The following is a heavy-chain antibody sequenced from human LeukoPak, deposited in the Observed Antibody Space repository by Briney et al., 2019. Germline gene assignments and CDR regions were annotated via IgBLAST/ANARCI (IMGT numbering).Heavy chain of an antibody. Sequence: GGSQRLSCAASGFTVSSNYMSWVRQAPGKGLEWVSVIYSGGSTYYADSVKGRFTISRDNSKNTLYLQMNSLRAEDTAVYYCARGAYYDSSGYYYWYYFDYWGQGTLVTVSS. CDR2: IYSGGST. V-gene: IGHV3-66*01. J-gene: IGHJ4*02. CDR1: GFTVSSNY. CDR3: ARGAYYDSSGYYYWYYFDY. D-gene: IGHD3-22*01.